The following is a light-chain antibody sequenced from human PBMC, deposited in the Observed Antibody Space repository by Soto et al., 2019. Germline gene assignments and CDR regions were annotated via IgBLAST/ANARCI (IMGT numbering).Light chain of an antibody. CDR2: GAS. CDR1: QSVSSSY. CDR3: QQDYNLPFT. V-gene: IGKV3D-7*01. Sequence: EIVMTQSPATLSLSPGERATLSCRASQSVSSSYLSWYHQKPGQAPRLLIYGASTRATGIPARFSGSGSGTDLTLTISSLQPEDFAVYYCQQDYNLPFTFGPGTKVDIK. J-gene: IGKJ3*01.